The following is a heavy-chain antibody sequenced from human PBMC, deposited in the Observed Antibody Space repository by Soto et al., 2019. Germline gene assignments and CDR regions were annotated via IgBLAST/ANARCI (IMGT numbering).Heavy chain of an antibody. CDR3: ARHMKTTVTTYGMDV. J-gene: IGHJ6*02. CDR1: GYSFTSYW. Sequence: LGESLKISCKGSGYSFTSYWIGWVRQMPGKGLEWMGIIYPGDSDTRYSPSFQGQVTISADKSISTAYLQWSSLKASDTAMYYCARHMKTTVTTYGMDVWGQGTTVTVSS. V-gene: IGHV5-51*01. CDR2: IYPGDSDT. D-gene: IGHD4-17*01.